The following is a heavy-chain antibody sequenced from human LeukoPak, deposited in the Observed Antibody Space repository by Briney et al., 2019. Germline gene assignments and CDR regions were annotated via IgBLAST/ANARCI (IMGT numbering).Heavy chain of an antibody. J-gene: IGHJ6*02. V-gene: IGHV4-59*01. Sequence: SETLSLTCTVSGGPISSYYWSWIRQPPGKGLEWIGYIYYSGSTDYNPSLKGRVTISEDTSKNQFSLKLNSVTAADTAVYYCARSLQYGNNNYYYYGMDVWGQGTTVTVSS. CDR3: ARSLQYGNNNYYYYGMDV. CDR1: GGPISSYY. D-gene: IGHD2/OR15-2a*01. CDR2: IYYSGST.